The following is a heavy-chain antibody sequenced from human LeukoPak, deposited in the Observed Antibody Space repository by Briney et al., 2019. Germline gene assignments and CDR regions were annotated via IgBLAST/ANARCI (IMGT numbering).Heavy chain of an antibody. Sequence: ASVKVSCKASGYTFTNYDIHWVRQATGQGLEWMGWLKPNSGNTAYAQKFQGRVTMTRDTSISTAYMELSRLRSDDTAVYYCARVPAAIIGADYWGQGTLVTVSS. CDR1: GYTFTNYD. CDR2: LKPNSGNT. CDR3: ARVPAAIIGADY. J-gene: IGHJ4*02. D-gene: IGHD2-2*01. V-gene: IGHV1-8*01.